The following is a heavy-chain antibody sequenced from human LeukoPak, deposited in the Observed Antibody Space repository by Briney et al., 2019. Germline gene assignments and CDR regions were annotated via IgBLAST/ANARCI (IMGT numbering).Heavy chain of an antibody. CDR3: ARGRGYSYGFFDY. V-gene: IGHV3-33*01. CDR2: IWYDGSNK. D-gene: IGHD5-18*01. J-gene: IGHJ4*02. CDR1: GFTFSSYG. Sequence: GSLRLSCAASGFTFSSYGMHWVRQAPGKGLEWVAVIWYDGSNKYYADSVKGRFTISRDNSKNTLCLQMNSLRAEDTAVYYCARGRGYSYGFFDYWGQGTLVTVSS.